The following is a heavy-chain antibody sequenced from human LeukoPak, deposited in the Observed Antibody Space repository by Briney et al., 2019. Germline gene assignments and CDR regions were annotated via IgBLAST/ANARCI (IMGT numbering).Heavy chain of an antibody. CDR2: IYYSGST. CDR3: ARHEYSSSWFDY. J-gene: IGHJ4*02. Sequence: PSETLSLTCTVSGGSISSSSYYWGWIRQPPGKGLEWIGSIYYSGSTYNNPSLKSRVTISVDTSKNQFTLKLSSVTAADTAVYYCARHEYSSSWFDYWGQGTLVTVSS. V-gene: IGHV4-39*01. CDR1: GGSISSSSYY. D-gene: IGHD6-13*01.